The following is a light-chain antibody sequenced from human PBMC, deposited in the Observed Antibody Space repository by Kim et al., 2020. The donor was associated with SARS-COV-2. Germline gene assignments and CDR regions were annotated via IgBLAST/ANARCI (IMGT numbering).Light chain of an antibody. J-gene: IGLJ3*02. CDR3: QSYDSSLSTSV. CDR2: GDT. CDR1: SSNIGANYD. V-gene: IGLV1-40*01. Sequence: QRVTISCTGSSSNIGANYDVHWYQQLPGTAPKLLIHGDTNRPSGVPDRFSGSKSGTSASLAITGLQAEDEADYYCQSYDSSLSTSVFGGGTKVTVL.